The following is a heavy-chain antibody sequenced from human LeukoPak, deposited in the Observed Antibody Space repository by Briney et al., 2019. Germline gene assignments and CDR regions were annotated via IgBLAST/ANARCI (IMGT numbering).Heavy chain of an antibody. CDR1: GYSFSEYW. V-gene: IGHV5-51*01. Sequence: GESLKISCKASGYSFSEYWIAWVRQMPGKGLEWMGIVYPGDSDTRYSPSFQGQVTISADQSTSTASLQWSSLKASDTTMYYRARRSMSRVVSTVDAFDYWAQGTLVTVSS. CDR2: VYPGDSDT. CDR3: ARRSMSRVVSTVDAFDY. J-gene: IGHJ4*02. D-gene: IGHD2-8*02.